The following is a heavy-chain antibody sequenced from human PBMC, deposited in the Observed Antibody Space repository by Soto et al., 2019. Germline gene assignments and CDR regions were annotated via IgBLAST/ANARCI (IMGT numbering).Heavy chain of an antibody. CDR2: IWYDGSNK. CDR3: AKGFWYSAVAGTNFDY. CDR1: GFTFSSYG. V-gene: IGHV3-30*02. Sequence: GGSLRLSCAASGFTFSSYGMHWVRQAPGKGLEWVAVIWYDGSNKYYADSVKGRFTISRDNSKNTLYLQMNSLRAEDTAVYYCAKGFWYSAVAGTNFDYWGQGTPVTVSS. D-gene: IGHD6-19*01. J-gene: IGHJ4*02.